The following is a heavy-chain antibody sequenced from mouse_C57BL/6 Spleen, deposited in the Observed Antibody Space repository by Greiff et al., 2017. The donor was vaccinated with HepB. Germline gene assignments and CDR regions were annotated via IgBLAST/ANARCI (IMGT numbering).Heavy chain of an antibody. V-gene: IGHV1-50*01. D-gene: IGHD2-4*01. CDR3: ARGRLRPYYFDY. CDR1: GYTFTSYW. Sequence: QVQLQQPGAELVKPGASVKLSCKASGYTFTSYWMQWVKQRPGQGLEWIGEIDPSDSYTNYNQKFKGKATLTVDTSSSTAYMQLSSLTSEDSAVYYCARGRLRPYYFDYWGQGTTLTVSS. J-gene: IGHJ2*01. CDR2: IDPSDSYT.